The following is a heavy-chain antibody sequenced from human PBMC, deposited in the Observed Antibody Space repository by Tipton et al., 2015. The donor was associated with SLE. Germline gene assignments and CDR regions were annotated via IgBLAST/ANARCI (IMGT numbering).Heavy chain of an antibody. CDR1: GFTFSDYY. D-gene: IGHD5-24*01. J-gene: IGHJ6*03. CDR3: ARVQDGMGYYYYYMDV. Sequence: GSLRLSCAASGFTFSDYYMSWIRQAPGKGLEWVSYISSSGSTIYYADSVKGRFTISRDNAKNSLYLQMNSLRAEDTAVYYCARVQDGMGYYYYYMDVWGKGTTVTVSS. V-gene: IGHV3-11*04. CDR2: ISSSGSTI.